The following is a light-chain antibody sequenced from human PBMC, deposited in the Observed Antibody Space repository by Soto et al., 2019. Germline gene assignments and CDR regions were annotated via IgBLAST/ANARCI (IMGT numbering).Light chain of an antibody. CDR3: QQVKSFPLT. CDR2: QAS. Sequence: DIQMTQSPSALSASVGDRVTITCRASQSLGKYLAWYQQKPGKAPKLLIYQASILQSGVPSKFSGSGSGTEFTLSISNLSPDDFASYYCQQVKSFPLTFGQGTRLEIK. V-gene: IGKV1-5*03. J-gene: IGKJ5*01. CDR1: QSLGKY.